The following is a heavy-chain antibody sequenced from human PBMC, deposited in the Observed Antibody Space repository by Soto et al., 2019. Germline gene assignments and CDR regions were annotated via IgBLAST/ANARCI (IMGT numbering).Heavy chain of an antibody. Sequence: ASVKVSCKASGYTFTSYGISWVRQAPGQGLEWMGWISAYNGNTNYAQKLQGRVTMTRDTSTSTVYMELSSLRSEDTAVYYCARDLCHRGAIDFWGPGTIVT. V-gene: IGHV1-18*01. CDR1: GYTFTSYG. D-gene: IGHD3-10*02. J-gene: IGHJ3*01. CDR3: ARDLCHRGAIDF. CDR2: ISAYNGNT.